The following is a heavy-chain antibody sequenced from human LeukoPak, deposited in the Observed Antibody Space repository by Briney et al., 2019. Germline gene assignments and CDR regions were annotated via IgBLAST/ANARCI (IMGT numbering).Heavy chain of an antibody. J-gene: IGHJ4*02. CDR1: GVSFDDYY. CDR3: TRMTTGHDY. CDR2: INHSGYT. Sequence: PSETLSLTCAVSGVSFDDYYWSWVRQPPGKGLEWIGEINHSGYTNDSPSLKSRVTISIDTSRKQFSLNLRSVTVADTAVYYCTRMTTGHDYWGQGTLVNVSS. D-gene: IGHD4-17*01. V-gene: IGHV4-34*01.